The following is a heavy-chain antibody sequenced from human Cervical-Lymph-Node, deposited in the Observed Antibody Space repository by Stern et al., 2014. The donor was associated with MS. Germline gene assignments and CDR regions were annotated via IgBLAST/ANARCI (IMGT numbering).Heavy chain of an antibody. V-gene: IGHV2-5*02. Sequence: QVTLKESGPTLVKPTQTLTLTCTFSGFSLSTSGVGVGWIRQPPGKALEWLAIIYWDDDKRYSPSLKSRLTITKDTSKNQVVLTMTNMDPVDTATYYCAHNGAGEYSSSEYYFDYWGQGTLVTVSS. J-gene: IGHJ4*02. CDR3: AHNGAGEYSSSEYYFDY. CDR1: GFSLSTSGVG. D-gene: IGHD6-6*01. CDR2: IYWDDDK.